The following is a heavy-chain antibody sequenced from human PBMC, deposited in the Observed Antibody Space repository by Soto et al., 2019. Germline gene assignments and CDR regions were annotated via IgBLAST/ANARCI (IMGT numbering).Heavy chain of an antibody. V-gene: IGHV3-13*04. Sequence: ESGGGLVQPGGSLRLSCAASGFTFSSYDMHWVRQATGKGLEWVSAIGTAGDTYYPGSVKGRFTISRENAKNSLYLQMNSLRAGDTAVYYCARAHHGDYVEYAFDIWGQGTMVTVSS. J-gene: IGHJ3*02. CDR3: ARAHHGDYVEYAFDI. D-gene: IGHD4-17*01. CDR2: IGTAGDT. CDR1: GFTFSSYD.